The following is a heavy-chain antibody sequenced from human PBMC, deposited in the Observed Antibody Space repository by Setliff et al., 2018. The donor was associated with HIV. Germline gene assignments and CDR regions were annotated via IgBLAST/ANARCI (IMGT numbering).Heavy chain of an antibody. CDR2: INPTGDIT. Sequence: ASVKVSCKASGYTFTGYYINWVRQAPGQGLEWMGVINPTGDITFYPQKFQARVTMTRETSSSTVYLELRSLRSEDTAVYFCASKGGSENYPDSDAFDIWGQGTLVTVSS. CDR3: ASKGGSENYPDSDAFDI. J-gene: IGHJ3*02. CDR1: GYTFTGYY. D-gene: IGHD3-10*01. V-gene: IGHV1-46*01.